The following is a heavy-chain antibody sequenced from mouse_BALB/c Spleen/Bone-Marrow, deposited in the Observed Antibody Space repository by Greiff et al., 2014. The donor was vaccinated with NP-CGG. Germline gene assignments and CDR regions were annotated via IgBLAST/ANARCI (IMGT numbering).Heavy chain of an antibody. D-gene: IGHD2-14*01. CDR1: GFTFSSFG. J-gene: IGHJ3*01. CDR2: IISGSNTI. V-gene: IGHV5-17*02. Sequence: EVKLMESGGGLVQPGGSRKLSCAASGFTFSSFGMHWVRQAPEKGLEWVAYIISGSNTIYYADTVKGRFTISRDNPKNTLFLQMTSLRADDTAMYYCAGSRYDVGWFAYWGQGTLVTVSA. CDR3: AGSRYDVGWFAY.